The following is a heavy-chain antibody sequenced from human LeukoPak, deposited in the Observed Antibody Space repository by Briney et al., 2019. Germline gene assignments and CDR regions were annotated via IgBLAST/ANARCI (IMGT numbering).Heavy chain of an antibody. CDR3: ARQPGYGDQVFDH. CDR1: GGSIRSYY. Sequence: PSETLSLTCAVSGGSIRSYYWSWIRQPPGKGLEWIGNIYITGNTNYNPSLKSRVTISVDTSKNQFSLNLSSVTVADTALYYCARQPGYGDQVFDHWGQGTLVTVSS. CDR2: IYITGNT. D-gene: IGHD4-17*01. V-gene: IGHV4-4*09. J-gene: IGHJ4*02.